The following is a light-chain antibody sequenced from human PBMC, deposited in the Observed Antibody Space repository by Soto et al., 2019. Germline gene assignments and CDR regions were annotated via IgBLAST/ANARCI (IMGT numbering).Light chain of an antibody. V-gene: IGKV3-11*01. CDR3: QQRSNWLT. CDR2: DAT. J-gene: IGKJ4*01. CDR1: QSINNY. Sequence: EIVLTQSPPTLSLSPGERATLSCRASQSINNYLAWYQQKPGQAPRLLIYDATNRATDIPARFSGSGSGTDFTLTISSLEPEDFAVYFCQQRSNWLTFGGGTRVEIK.